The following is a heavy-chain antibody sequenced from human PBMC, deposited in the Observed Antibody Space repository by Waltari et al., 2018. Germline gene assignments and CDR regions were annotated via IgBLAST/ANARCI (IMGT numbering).Heavy chain of an antibody. D-gene: IGHD1-26*01. J-gene: IGHJ4*02. CDR1: GFTFSGSA. CDR2: IRGRVDNYAT. CDR3: KVGVPDYFDS. V-gene: IGHV3-73*01. Sequence: EVQLVESGGGLVQPGGSLKLSCAASGFTFSGSAMHWVRQASGKVLEWSGRIRGRVDNYATEYRASLKGRFNLSRDDSKSTAYLQMNSLKTEDTAVYYCKVGVPDYFDSWGRGTLVTVSS.